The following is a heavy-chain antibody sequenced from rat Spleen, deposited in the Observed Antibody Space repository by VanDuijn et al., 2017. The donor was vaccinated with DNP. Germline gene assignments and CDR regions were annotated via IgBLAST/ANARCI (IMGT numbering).Heavy chain of an antibody. CDR3: ARGRLYPHYAMDA. D-gene: IGHD1-2*01. Sequence: EVKLVESGGGLVQPGRSLKLSCAASGFNFNYYWMGWVRQAPGKGLEWLGEINEDGGTINYTPSMKEKFTISRDNAQNTLYLQMSKLGSEDTAIYYCARGRLYPHYAMDAWGQGTSVTVSS. CDR2: INEDGGTI. J-gene: IGHJ4*01. CDR1: GFNFNYYW. V-gene: IGHV4-2*01.